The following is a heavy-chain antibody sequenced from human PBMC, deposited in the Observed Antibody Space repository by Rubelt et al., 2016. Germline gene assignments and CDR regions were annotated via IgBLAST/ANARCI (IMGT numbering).Heavy chain of an antibody. V-gene: IGHV3-30*03. CDR2: ISYDGSNK. Sequence: QVQLVESGGGVVQPGRSLRFSCAASGFTFSSYGMHWVRQAPGKGLEWVAVISYDGSNKYYADSVKGRFTISRDNAKNSLYLQMNSLRAEDTALYDCASGGGFWSGYLIYWGQGTLVTVSS. CDR3: ASGGGFWSGYLIY. CDR1: GFTFSSYG. J-gene: IGHJ4*02. D-gene: IGHD3-3*01.